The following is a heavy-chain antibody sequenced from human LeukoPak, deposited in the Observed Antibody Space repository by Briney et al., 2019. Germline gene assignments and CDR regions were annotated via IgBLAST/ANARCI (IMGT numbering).Heavy chain of an antibody. V-gene: IGHV3-23*01. J-gene: IGHJ4*02. D-gene: IGHD3-9*01. CDR2: ISGSGGST. Sequence: GGSLRPSCAASGFTFSSYAMSWVRQAPGKGLEWVSAISGSGGSTYYADSVKGRFTISRDNSKNTLYLQMNSLRAEDTAVYYCAKLNMYFDWLIDYWGQGTLVTVSS. CDR3: AKLNMYFDWLIDY. CDR1: GFTFSSYA.